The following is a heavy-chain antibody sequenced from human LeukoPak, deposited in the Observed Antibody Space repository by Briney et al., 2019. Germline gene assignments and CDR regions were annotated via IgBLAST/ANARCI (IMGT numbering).Heavy chain of an antibody. V-gene: IGHV4-59*08. Sequence: SETLSLTCTVSGGSISSYYWSWIRQPPGKGLEWIGYIYYSGSTNYNPSLKSRVTISVDTSKSQFSLKLSSVTAADTAVYYCTRQTSGGLFDYWGQGALVTVSS. CDR1: GGSISSYY. J-gene: IGHJ4*02. D-gene: IGHD1-1*01. CDR2: IYYSGST. CDR3: TRQTSGGLFDY.